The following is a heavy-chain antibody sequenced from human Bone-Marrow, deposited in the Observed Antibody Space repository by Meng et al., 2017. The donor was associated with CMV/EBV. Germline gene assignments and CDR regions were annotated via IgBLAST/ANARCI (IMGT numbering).Heavy chain of an antibody. D-gene: IGHD4-23*01. CDR1: GFTFSDYY. J-gene: IGHJ4*02. CDR2: ISSGGSTT. V-gene: IGHV3-11*04. CDR3: ARYLSRTKRDYRGISDY. Sequence: GESLKIPCAASGFTFSDYYMSWFRQAPGKGPEWVSYISSGGSTTYYADSVQGRFTISRDNAKNSVYLQMNSLRAEDTAVYYCARYLSRTKRDYRGISDYWGLGTLVTVSS.